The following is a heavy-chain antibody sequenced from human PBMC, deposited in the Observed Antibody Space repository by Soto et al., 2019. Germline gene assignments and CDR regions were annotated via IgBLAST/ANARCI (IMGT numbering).Heavy chain of an antibody. Sequence: QVQLQESGPGLVKPSETLSLTCTVSGGSISSYYWSWIRQPPGKGLEWIGYIYYSGSTNYNPSLESRVTISVDTSKNQFSLKLSSVTAADTAVYYCARVGYFQHWGQGTLVTVSS. CDR1: GGSISSYY. V-gene: IGHV4-59*01. J-gene: IGHJ1*01. D-gene: IGHD1-26*01. CDR3: ARVGYFQH. CDR2: IYYSGST.